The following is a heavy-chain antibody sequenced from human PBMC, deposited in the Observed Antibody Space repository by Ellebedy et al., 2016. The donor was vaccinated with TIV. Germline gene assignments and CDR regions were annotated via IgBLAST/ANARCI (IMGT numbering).Heavy chain of an antibody. CDR2: IWFDGSKT. D-gene: IGHD3-22*01. CDR1: GFTFSYYC. Sequence: GESLKISCTASGFTFSYYCMHWVRQAPGKGLEWVAVIWFDGSKTNYADSVKGRFTISRDQSKNTVYLQMNSLRAEDTAVYYCARDDDTSSHLSFYGYWGQGTLVTVSS. V-gene: IGHV3-33*08. J-gene: IGHJ4*02. CDR3: ARDDDTSSHLSFYGY.